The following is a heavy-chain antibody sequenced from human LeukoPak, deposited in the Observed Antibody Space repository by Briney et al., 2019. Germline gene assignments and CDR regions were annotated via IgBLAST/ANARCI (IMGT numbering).Heavy chain of an antibody. D-gene: IGHD5-12*01. V-gene: IGHV1-69*04. CDR3: SPCGHAYDWFGP. J-gene: IGHJ5*02. CDR2: IIPFLGEV. CDR1: GATLNIGHA. Sequence: ASVKVSCKAFGATLNIGHAFIWARQAPGQGLQWMGRIIPFLGEVNYAQNFQGRVSFTADKSTATMYMEMKSLRLDDTAIYYCSPCGHAYDWFGPWGQGTLVTVSS.